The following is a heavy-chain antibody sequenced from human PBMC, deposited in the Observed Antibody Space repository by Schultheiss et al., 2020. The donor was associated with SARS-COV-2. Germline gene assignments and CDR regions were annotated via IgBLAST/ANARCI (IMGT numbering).Heavy chain of an antibody. Sequence: SETLSLTCTVSGGSISSYYWSWIRQPPGKGLEWIGYIYHSGSTNYNPSLRSRVTISVDTSKNQFSLKLSSVTAADTAVYYCARGYSSSSWYFDLWGRGTLVTVSS. D-gene: IGHD6-6*01. CDR1: GGSISSYY. J-gene: IGHJ2*01. CDR2: IYHSGST. CDR3: ARGYSSSSWYFDL. V-gene: IGHV4-59*01.